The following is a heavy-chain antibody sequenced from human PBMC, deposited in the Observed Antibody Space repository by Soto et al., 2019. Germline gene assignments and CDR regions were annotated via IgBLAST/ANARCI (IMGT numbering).Heavy chain of an antibody. J-gene: IGHJ6*02. CDR2: ISYDGSNK. D-gene: IGHD3-9*01. Sequence: GGSLRLSCAASGFTFSSYAMHWVRQAPGKGLEWVAVISYDGSNKYYAGSVKGRFTISRDNSKNTLYLQMNSLRAEDTAVYYCARDQGRGYDILTGLNSVYGMDVWGQGTTVTVSS. V-gene: IGHV3-30-3*01. CDR3: ARDQGRGYDILTGLNSVYGMDV. CDR1: GFTFSSYA.